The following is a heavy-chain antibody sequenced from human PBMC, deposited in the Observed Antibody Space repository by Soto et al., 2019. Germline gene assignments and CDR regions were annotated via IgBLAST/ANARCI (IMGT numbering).Heavy chain of an antibody. CDR2: ISSSSRYI. Sequence: GGSQRLSXATSGFTFSSDSTNCIPQAAGMGLEWVSCISSSSRYIYYADSVRGRFTISRDNAKNSLYLQINSLRAEDTAVYYCARHRLVAATSAPPYCYYGMDVWGQGTTVTVSS. D-gene: IGHD2-15*01. CDR3: ARHRLVAATSAPPYCYYGMDV. J-gene: IGHJ6*02. V-gene: IGHV3-21*01. CDR1: GFTFSSDS.